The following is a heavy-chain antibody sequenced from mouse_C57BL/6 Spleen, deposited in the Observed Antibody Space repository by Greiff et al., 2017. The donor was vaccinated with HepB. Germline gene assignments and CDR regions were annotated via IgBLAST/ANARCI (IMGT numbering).Heavy chain of an antibody. CDR1: GFTFSSYG. Sequence: EVMLVESGGDLVKPGGSLKLSCAASGFTFSSYGMSWVRQTPDKRLAWVATISSGGSYTYYPDSVKGRFTISRDNAKNTLYLQMSSLKSEDTAMYYCARHYDYGGYYAMDYWGQGTSVTVSS. V-gene: IGHV5-6*01. D-gene: IGHD2-4*01. CDR2: ISSGGSYT. J-gene: IGHJ4*01. CDR3: ARHYDYGGYYAMDY.